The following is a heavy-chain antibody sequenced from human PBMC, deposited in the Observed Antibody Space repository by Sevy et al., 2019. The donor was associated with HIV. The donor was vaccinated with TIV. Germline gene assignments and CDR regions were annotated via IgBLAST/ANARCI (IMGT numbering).Heavy chain of an antibody. D-gene: IGHD3-10*01. CDR1: GFTVSSNY. CDR2: IYSGGST. CDR3: ARGGTYYYGSGRSRYYYYYGMDV. Sequence: GGSLRLSCAASGFTVSSNYMSWVRQAPGKGLEWVSVIYSGGSTYYADSVKGRLTISRDNSKNTLYLQMNSLRAEDTAVYYCARGGTYYYGSGRSRYYYYYGMDVWGQGTTVTVSS. V-gene: IGHV3-53*01. J-gene: IGHJ6*02.